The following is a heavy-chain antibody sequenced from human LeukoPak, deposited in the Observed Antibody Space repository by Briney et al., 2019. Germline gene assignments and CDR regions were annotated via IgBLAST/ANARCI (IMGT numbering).Heavy chain of an antibody. V-gene: IGHV4-34*01. Sequence: SETLSLTCAVYGGSFSGYYWSWIRQPPGKGLEWIGEINHSGSTNYNPSLKSRVTISVDTSKNQFSLKLSSVTAADTAVYYCARGNRYSNYVSYYYYGMDVWGQGTTVTVSS. CDR2: INHSGST. CDR3: ARGNRYSNYVSYYYYGMDV. CDR1: GGSFSGYY. J-gene: IGHJ6*02. D-gene: IGHD4-11*01.